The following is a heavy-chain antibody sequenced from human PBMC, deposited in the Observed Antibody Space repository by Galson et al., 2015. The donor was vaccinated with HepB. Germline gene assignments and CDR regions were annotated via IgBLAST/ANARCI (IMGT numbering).Heavy chain of an antibody. J-gene: IGHJ5*02. V-gene: IGHV1-24*01. D-gene: IGHD2-2*01. CDR1: GYTLTELS. CDR3: ATNQVVPAAMGFDP. CDR2: FDPEDGET. Sequence: SVKVSCKVSGYTLTELSMHWVRQAPGKGLEWMGGFDPEDGETIYAQKFQGRVTMAEDTSTDTAYMELSSLRSEDTAVYYCATNQVVPAAMGFDPWGQGTLVTVSS.